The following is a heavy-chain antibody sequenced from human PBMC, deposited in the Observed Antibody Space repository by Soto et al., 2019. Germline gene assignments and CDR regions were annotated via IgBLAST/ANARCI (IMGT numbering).Heavy chain of an antibody. Sequence: LTCTVSGGSISSGGYYWSWIRQHPGKGLEWIGYIYYSGSTYYNPSLKSRVTISVDTSKNKFYLKLSSVTAADTAVYYCARAYCGGDCYTNSDFDYWGQGTRGT. V-gene: IGHV4-31*03. CDR3: ARAYCGGDCYTNSDFDY. D-gene: IGHD2-21*02. CDR2: IYYSGST. CDR1: GGSISSGGYY. J-gene: IGHJ4*02.